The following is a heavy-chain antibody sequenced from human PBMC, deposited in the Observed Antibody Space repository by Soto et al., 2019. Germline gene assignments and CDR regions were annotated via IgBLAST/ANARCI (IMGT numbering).Heavy chain of an antibody. CDR2: ISGSGGST. J-gene: IGHJ4*02. CDR3: AKCYSVPYYYDSVFDY. CDR1: GFTFSSYA. Sequence: GESLRLSCAASGFTFSSYAMSWVRQAPGKGLEWVSAISGSGGSTYYADSGKGRCTISRDNSKNTLYLQMNSLRAEDTAVYYCAKCYSVPYYYDSVFDYWGQGTLVTVSS. D-gene: IGHD3-22*01. V-gene: IGHV3-23*01.